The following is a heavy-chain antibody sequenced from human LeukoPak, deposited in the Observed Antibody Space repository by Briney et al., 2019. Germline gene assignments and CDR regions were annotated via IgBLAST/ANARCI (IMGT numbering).Heavy chain of an antibody. V-gene: IGHV3-23*01. Sequence: GGSLRLSCAASGFTFSSYAMSWVRQAPGKGLEWVSAISGSGGSTYYADSVKGRFTISRDNSKNTLYLQMNSLRAEDTAVYYCAKDDLTYYYDSSGSDIPFDYWGQGTLVTVSS. CDR1: GFTFSSYA. CDR3: AKDDLTYYYDSSGSDIPFDY. CDR2: ISGSGGST. J-gene: IGHJ4*02. D-gene: IGHD3-22*01.